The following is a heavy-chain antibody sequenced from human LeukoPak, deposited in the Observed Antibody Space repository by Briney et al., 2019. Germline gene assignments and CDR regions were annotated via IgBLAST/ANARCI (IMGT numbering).Heavy chain of an antibody. V-gene: IGHV4-59*01. Sequence: SETLSLTCTVSGGSISSYYWSWIRQPPGKGLEWIGYIYYSGSTNYNPSLKSRVTISVDTSKNQFSLKLSSVTAADTAVYYCARTYDTGGYSFDYWGQGTLVTVSS. CDR2: IYYSGST. J-gene: IGHJ4*02. CDR3: ARTYDTGGYSFDY. CDR1: GGSISSYY. D-gene: IGHD3-22*01.